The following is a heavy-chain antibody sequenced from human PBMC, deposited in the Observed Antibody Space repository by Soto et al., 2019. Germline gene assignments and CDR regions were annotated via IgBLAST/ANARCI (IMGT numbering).Heavy chain of an antibody. CDR3: ARDLAKGGGSAGFDY. CDR2: INNEGGRN. V-gene: IGHV1-2*02. CDR1: GDTLTANS. J-gene: IGHJ4*02. Sequence: ASAKVSCTPSGDTLTANSTHCVRQAPEQGFERMGRINNEGGRNSQPQKCQGRITMTRDKSLSTVYMTLTRLTSDATAVYYCARDLAKGGGSAGFDYWGQGTLVTVSS. D-gene: IGHD1-26*01.